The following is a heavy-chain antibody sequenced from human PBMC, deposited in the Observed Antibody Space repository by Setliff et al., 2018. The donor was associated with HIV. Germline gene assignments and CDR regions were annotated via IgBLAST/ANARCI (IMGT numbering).Heavy chain of an antibody. CDR1: GGSFSDYY. J-gene: IGHJ4*02. CDR3: ARGGRRSTWYLRGWYFDY. CDR2: IYHSGST. V-gene: IGHV4-34*01. Sequence: PSETLSLTCAVYGGSFSDYYWSWIRQPPGKGLEWIGEIYHSGSTIYNPSLKSRVTISVDTSKNQFSLRLTSVTAADTAVYYCARGGRRSTWYLRGWYFDYWGQGTLVTVSS. D-gene: IGHD6-13*01.